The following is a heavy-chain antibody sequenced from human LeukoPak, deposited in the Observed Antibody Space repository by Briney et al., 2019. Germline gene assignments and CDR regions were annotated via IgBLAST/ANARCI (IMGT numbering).Heavy chain of an antibody. J-gene: IGHJ3*02. D-gene: IGHD2-21*01. CDR1: GDSVSGNIVA. CDR2: TYRGSS. Sequence: SQTLSLTCAVSGDSVSGNIVAWNWIRQSPSRGLEWLRRTYRGSSYYAPSMKSRISISPDTSKNQFSLRLNSVTPEDTAVYFCVRGQYSAFDIWGQGTLVIVSS. V-gene: IGHV6-1*01. CDR3: VRGQYSAFDI.